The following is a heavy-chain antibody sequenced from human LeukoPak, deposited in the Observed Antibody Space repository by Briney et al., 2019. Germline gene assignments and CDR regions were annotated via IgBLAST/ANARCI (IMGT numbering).Heavy chain of an antibody. J-gene: IGHJ4*02. CDR1: GGTFSSYA. CDR3: ARGSSGWYLSSAYYFDY. V-gene: IGHV1-69*13. CDR2: IIPIFGTA. Sequence: ASVKVSCKASGGTFSSYAISWVRQAPGQGLEWMGGIIPIFGTANYARKFQGRVTITADESTSTAYMELSSLRSEDTAVYYCARGSSGWYLSSAYYFDYWGQGTLVTVSS. D-gene: IGHD6-19*01.